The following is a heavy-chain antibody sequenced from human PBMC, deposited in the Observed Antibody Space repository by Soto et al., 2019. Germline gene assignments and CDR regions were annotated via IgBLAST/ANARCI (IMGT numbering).Heavy chain of an antibody. Sequence: SETLSLTCTVSGGSISSGDYYWSWIRQPPGKGLEWIGYIYYSGSTYYNPSLKSRVTISVDTSKNQFSLKLSSVTAADTAVYYCARGVYYYDSSGYPLNWFDPWGQGTLVTVSS. CDR3: ARGVYYYDSSGYPLNWFDP. CDR1: GGSISSGDYY. J-gene: IGHJ5*02. V-gene: IGHV4-30-4*01. D-gene: IGHD3-22*01. CDR2: IYYSGST.